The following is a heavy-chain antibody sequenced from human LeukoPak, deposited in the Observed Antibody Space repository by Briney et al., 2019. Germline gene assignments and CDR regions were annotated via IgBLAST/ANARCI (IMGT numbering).Heavy chain of an antibody. D-gene: IGHD3-22*01. CDR2: IHYSGST. Sequence: SETLSLTCTVSGYSISSGYFWGWIRQPPGKGLEWIGCIHYSGSTNYNPSLKSRVTISVDTSKNQFSLKLSSVTAADTAVYYCARVRDRSSYFHDLDYWGQGTLVTVSS. CDR3: ARVRDRSSYFHDLDY. V-gene: IGHV4-38-2*02. CDR1: GYSISSGYF. J-gene: IGHJ4*02.